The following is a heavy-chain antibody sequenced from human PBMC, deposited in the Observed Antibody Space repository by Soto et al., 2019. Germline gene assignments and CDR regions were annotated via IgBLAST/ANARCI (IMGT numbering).Heavy chain of an antibody. V-gene: IGHV3-9*01. J-gene: IGHJ6*02. CDR2: ISWDGYSI. CDR1: GFTFEDYV. CDR3: ARSWSCSTSGRVDV. Sequence: EVQLVESGGGLVQPGRSLRLSCVGSGFTFEDYVMHWVRQVPGKGLEWVSHISWDGYSIGYAGSVRGRFTISRDNAKNSLFLPMNSLRPEDTALYYCARSWSCSTSGRVDVWGQGTTVTVSS. D-gene: IGHD1-26*01.